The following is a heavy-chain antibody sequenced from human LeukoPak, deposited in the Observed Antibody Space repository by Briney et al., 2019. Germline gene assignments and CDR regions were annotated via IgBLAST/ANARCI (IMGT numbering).Heavy chain of an antibody. CDR2: ISGNGYNT. CDR1: GFTFSSYA. J-gene: IGHJ4*02. V-gene: IGHV3-23*01. Sequence: GGSLRLSCAASGFTFSSYAMSWVRQAPGKGLEWVSAISGNGYNTYYVDSVKGRFTISKDMSRSTLNLQMNSLRADDTAVYYCAKVHSSSWYLFLGYWGQGTLVTVSS. D-gene: IGHD6-13*01. CDR3: AKVHSSSWYLFLGY.